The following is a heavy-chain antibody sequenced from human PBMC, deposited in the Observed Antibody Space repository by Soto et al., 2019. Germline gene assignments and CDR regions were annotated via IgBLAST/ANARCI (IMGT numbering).Heavy chain of an antibody. CDR3: AGHGGYSY. V-gene: IGHV3-23*01. D-gene: IGHD4-17*01. J-gene: IGHJ4*02. Sequence: EVQLSESGGGLVQPGGSLRLSSAATGFTLRTNGMSWVRQAPGKGLEWVSSFSGSGDDTWYAASLKGRFTISRDNSKNTLYLPMNSLRAEDTALYYCAGHGGYSYLGQGTLVTVSS. CDR1: GFTLRTNG. CDR2: FSGSGDDT.